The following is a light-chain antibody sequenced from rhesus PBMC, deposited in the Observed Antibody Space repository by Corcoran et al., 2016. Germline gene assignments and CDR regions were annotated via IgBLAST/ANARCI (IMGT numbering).Light chain of an antibody. CDR1: SSDIGGYNY. J-gene: IGLJ6*01. V-gene: IGLV2-32*01. CDR2: EVS. Sequence: QAALTQPRSVSGSPGQSVTISCTGTSSDIGGYNYVSWYQQHPGTAPKLIIYEVSYRPSGVSDRFSGSKSGNTASLTISGLQAEDEADYYCCSYAGRYTDVFGSGTNVTVL. CDR3: CSYAGRYTDV.